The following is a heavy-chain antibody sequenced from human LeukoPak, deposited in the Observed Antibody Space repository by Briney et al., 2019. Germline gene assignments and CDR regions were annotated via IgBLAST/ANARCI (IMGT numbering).Heavy chain of an antibody. V-gene: IGHV3-9*01. J-gene: IGHJ6*02. CDR3: AKSPGYYYGMDV. Sequence: GRSLRLSCAASGFTFDDYAMHWVRQAPGKGLEWVSGISWNSGSIGYADSVKGRFTISRDNAKNSLYLQMNSLRAEDTALYYCAKSPGYYYGMDVWGQGTTVTVSS. CDR2: ISWNSGSI. CDR1: GFTFDDYA.